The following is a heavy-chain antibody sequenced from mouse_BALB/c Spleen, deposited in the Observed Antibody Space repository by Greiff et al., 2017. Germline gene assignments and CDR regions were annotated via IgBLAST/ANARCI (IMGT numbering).Heavy chain of an antibody. CDR2: ISSGSSTI. J-gene: IGHJ2*01. CDR1: GFTFSSFG. CDR3: ARGEVSDY. V-gene: IGHV5-17*02. D-gene: IGHD2-14*01. Sequence: EVKLVESGGGLVQPGGSRKLSCAASGFTFSSFGMHWVRQAPEKGLEWVAYISSGSSTIYYADTVKGRFTISRDNPKNTLFLQMTSLRSEDTAMYYCARGEVSDYWGQGTTLTVSS.